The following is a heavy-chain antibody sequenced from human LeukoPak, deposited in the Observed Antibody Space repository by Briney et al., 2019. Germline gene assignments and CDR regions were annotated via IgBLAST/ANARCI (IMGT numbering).Heavy chain of an antibody. CDR1: GFTFSSYG. CDR3: AKDSGHSYGYPNY. Sequence: GRSLRLSCAASGFTFSSYGMHWVRQAPGKGLEWVAVISYDGSNKYYADSVKGRFTISRDNSKNTLYLQMNSLRAEDTAVYYCAKDSGHSYGYPNYWGQGTLVTVSP. V-gene: IGHV3-30*18. J-gene: IGHJ4*02. CDR2: ISYDGSNK. D-gene: IGHD5-18*01.